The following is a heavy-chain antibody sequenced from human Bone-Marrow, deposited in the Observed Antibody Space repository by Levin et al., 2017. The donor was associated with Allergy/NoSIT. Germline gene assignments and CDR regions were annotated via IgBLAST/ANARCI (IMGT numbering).Heavy chain of an antibody. CDR1: GYSFTSYW. D-gene: IGHD2-2*01. CDR2: IDPSDSYT. Sequence: KVSCKGSGYSFTSYWISWVRQMPGKGLEWMGRIDPSDSYTNYSPSFQGHVTISADKSISTAYLQWSSLKASDTAMYYCARHPAIVVVPAATSPNWFDPWGQGTLVTVSS. J-gene: IGHJ5*02. CDR3: ARHPAIVVVPAATSPNWFDP. V-gene: IGHV5-10-1*01.